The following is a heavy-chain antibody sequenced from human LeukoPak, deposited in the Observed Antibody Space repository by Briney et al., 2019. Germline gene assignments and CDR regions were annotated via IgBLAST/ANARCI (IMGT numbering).Heavy chain of an antibody. V-gene: IGHV3-21*01. CDR3: ARGYRGELEQLWFDY. CDR1: GFTFSSYS. J-gene: IGHJ4*02. D-gene: IGHD5-18*01. CDR2: ISSSSSYI. Sequence: PGGSLRLSCAASGFTFSSYSMNWVRQAPGKGLEWVSSISSSSSYIYYADSVKGRFTISRDNSKNTLYLQMNSLRAEDTAVYYCARGYRGELEQLWFDYWGQGTLVTVSS.